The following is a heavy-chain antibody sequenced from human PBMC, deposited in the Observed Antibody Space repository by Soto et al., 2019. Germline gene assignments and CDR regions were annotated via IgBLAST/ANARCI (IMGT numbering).Heavy chain of an antibody. CDR3: VKDLALMGDY. CDR2: VLYDGSKK. D-gene: IGHD3-16*01. V-gene: IGHV3-30*18. CDR1: GFRFSDYG. J-gene: IGHJ4*02. Sequence: QVHLVESGGGVVQPGTSLRLSCTASGFRFSDYGMDWVRQAPGKGLEWVLRVLYDGSKKYYADSVKGRFTISRDNPRNTLYLQMDSLRADDTAVYYCVKDLALMGDYWGQGTPVTVSS.